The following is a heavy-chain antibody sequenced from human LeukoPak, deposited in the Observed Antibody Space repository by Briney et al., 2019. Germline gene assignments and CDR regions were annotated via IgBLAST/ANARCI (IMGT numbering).Heavy chain of an antibody. Sequence: GGSLRLSCAASGFTFSSYAMSWVRQAPGKGLEWVSVISGSGGSTYYADSVKGRFTISRDNSKNTLYLQMNSLRAEDTAVYYCARGTRIAVAGIPYYFDYWGQGTLVTVSS. J-gene: IGHJ4*02. CDR3: ARGTRIAVAGIPYYFDY. CDR1: GFTFSSYA. CDR2: ISGSGGST. V-gene: IGHV3-23*01. D-gene: IGHD6-19*01.